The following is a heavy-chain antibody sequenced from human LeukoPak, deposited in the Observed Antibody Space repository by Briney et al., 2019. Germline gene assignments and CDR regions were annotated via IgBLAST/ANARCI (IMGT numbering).Heavy chain of an antibody. D-gene: IGHD1/OR15-1a*01. Sequence: GGSLRLSCAASGFTFSNHGMNWVRQAPGKGLEWMAVISYDGSDKYYADSVKGRFTISRDNSKNTLYLQMNFLRTEDTAVYYCARDFARTMADYFDHWGQGTRVTVSS. CDR2: ISYDGSDK. J-gene: IGHJ4*02. CDR3: ARDFARTMADYFDH. V-gene: IGHV3-30*03. CDR1: GFTFSNHG.